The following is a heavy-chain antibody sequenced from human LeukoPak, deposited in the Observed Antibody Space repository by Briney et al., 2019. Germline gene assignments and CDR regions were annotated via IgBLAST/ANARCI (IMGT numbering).Heavy chain of an antibody. CDR3: ASPPCSSTSCRAEYLQH. CDR1: GYTFTSYD. Sequence: ASVKVSCKASGYTFTSYDINWVRQATGQGLEWMGWMNPNSGNTGYAQKFQGRVTITRNTSISTAYMELSSLRSEDTAVYYCASPPCSSTSCRAEYLQHWGQGTLVTVSS. D-gene: IGHD2-2*01. J-gene: IGHJ1*01. CDR2: MNPNSGNT. V-gene: IGHV1-8*03.